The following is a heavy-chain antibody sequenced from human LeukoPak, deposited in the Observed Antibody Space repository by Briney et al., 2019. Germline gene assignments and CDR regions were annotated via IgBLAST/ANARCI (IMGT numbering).Heavy chain of an antibody. CDR3: ARVSATGSGYYWFDP. J-gene: IGHJ5*02. V-gene: IGHV4-59*01. D-gene: IGHD3-3*01. CDR1: GGSISSYY. Sequence: SETLSLTCTVSGGSISSYYWSWIRQPPGKGLEWIGYIYYSGSTNYNPSLKSRVTISVDTSKNQFSLKLSSMTAADTAVYYCARVSATGSGYYWFDPWGQGTLVTVSS. CDR2: IYYSGST.